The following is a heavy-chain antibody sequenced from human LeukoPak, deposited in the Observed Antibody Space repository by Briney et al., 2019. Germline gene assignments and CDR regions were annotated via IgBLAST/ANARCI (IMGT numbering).Heavy chain of an antibody. Sequence: GGSLRLSCAASGFNFSDYYMTWIRQAPGKGLECVSYISSSGSTIYYADSVKGRFTISRDNAKKSLYLQMNSLRAEDTAVYYCARAGSSAWEYYFDFWGQGNLVTVSS. J-gene: IGHJ4*02. V-gene: IGHV3-11*01. CDR1: GFNFSDYY. D-gene: IGHD6-19*01. CDR3: ARAGSSAWEYYFDF. CDR2: ISSSGSTI.